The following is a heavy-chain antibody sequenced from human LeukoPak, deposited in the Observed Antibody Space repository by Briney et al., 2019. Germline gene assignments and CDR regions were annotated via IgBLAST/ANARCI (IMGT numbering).Heavy chain of an antibody. V-gene: IGHV4-34*01. CDR1: GGSFSGYY. CDR2: IYHSGST. CDR3: ARSSFYYYMDV. Sequence: SETLSLTCAVYGGSFSGYYWSWIRQPPGKGLEWIGYIYHSGSTYYNPSLKSRVTISVDRSKNQFSLKLSSVTAADTAVYYCARSSFYYYMDVWGKGTTVTVSS. J-gene: IGHJ6*03.